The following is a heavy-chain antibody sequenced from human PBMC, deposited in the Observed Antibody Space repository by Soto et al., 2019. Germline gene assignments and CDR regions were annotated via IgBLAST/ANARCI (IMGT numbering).Heavy chain of an antibody. CDR1: GGSINNYY. D-gene: IGHD3-10*01. CDR3: ARGVHNYGMDV. CDR2: IYYSGSV. V-gene: IGHV4-59*08. Sequence: SDTLSLTCSVSGGSINNYYWSGIRQPPGRGLEWIGYIYYSGSVNYNPSLKSRVTISVDTSKNQFSLKLRSVTAADTAVYYCARGVHNYGMDVWGQGTTVTVSS. J-gene: IGHJ6*02.